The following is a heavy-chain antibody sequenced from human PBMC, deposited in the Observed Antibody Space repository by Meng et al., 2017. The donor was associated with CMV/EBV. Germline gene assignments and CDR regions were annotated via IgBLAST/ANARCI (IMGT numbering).Heavy chain of an antibody. CDR2: TSSSGSTI. J-gene: IGHJ6*02. V-gene: IGHV3-11*01. CDR1: GFTFSDYY. CDR3: ARENYYYGMDV. Sequence: GESLKISCAASGFTFSDYYMSWIRQAPGKGLEWVSYTSSSGSTIYYADSVKGRFTISRDNAKNSLYLQMNSLRAEDTAVYYCARENYYYGMDVWGQGTTVTVSS.